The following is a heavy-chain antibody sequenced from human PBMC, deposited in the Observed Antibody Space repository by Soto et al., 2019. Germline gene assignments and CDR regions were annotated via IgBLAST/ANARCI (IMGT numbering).Heavy chain of an antibody. CDR3: ARVEAVAGTMRAFDI. J-gene: IGHJ3*02. CDR1: GFTFSDYY. CDR2: ISSSSSYT. Sequence: PGGSLRLSCAASGFTFSDYYMSWIRQAPGKGLEWVSYISSSSSYTNYADSVKGRFTISRDNAKNSLYLQMNSLRAEDTAVYYCARVEAVAGTMRAFDIWGQGTMVTVS. D-gene: IGHD6-19*01. V-gene: IGHV3-11*05.